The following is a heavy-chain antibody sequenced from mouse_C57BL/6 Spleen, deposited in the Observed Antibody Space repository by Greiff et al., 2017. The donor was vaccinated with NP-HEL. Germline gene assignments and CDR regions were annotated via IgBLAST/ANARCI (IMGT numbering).Heavy chain of an antibody. V-gene: IGHV6-3*01. J-gene: IGHJ2*01. CDR2: IRLKSDNYAT. Sequence: EVQLVESGGGLVQPGGSMKLSCVASGFTFSNYWMNWVRQSPEKGLEWVAQIRLKSDNYATHYAESVKGKFTISRDDSKSSVYLQMNIIRAEDTGIYYCTLYYSNYFDYWGQGTTLTVSS. CDR1: GFTFSNYW. D-gene: IGHD2-5*01. CDR3: TLYYSNYFDY.